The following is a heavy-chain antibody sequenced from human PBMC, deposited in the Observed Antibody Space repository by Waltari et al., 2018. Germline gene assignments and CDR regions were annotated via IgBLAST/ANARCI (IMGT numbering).Heavy chain of an antibody. Sequence: QVQLQESGPGLVKPSETLSLTCTVSGGSITSYYWSWIRQPPGKGLEWIGYIYYSGSTNSTPSLKSRVTISVDTSKNQFSLKLSSVTAADTAVYYCARDHGAAAYDYWGQGTLVTVSS. V-gene: IGHV4-59*01. CDR1: GGSITSYY. D-gene: IGHD6-13*01. J-gene: IGHJ4*02. CDR2: IYYSGST. CDR3: ARDHGAAAYDY.